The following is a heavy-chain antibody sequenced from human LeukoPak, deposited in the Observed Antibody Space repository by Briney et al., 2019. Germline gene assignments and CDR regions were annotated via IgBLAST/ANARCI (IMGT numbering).Heavy chain of an antibody. D-gene: IGHD1-1*01. CDR1: GFTFDDHA. CDR3: ARDVGQQHLENYFDY. Sequence: AGGSLRLSCVASGFTFDDHAMHWVRQAPGQGLEWICLSTRNGESTSYTASVRGRFTISRDNRKSSLYLQMKSLRTDDTALYYCARDVGQQHLENYFDYWGRGTLVTVSS. J-gene: IGHJ4*02. V-gene: IGHV3-43*01. CDR2: STRNGEST.